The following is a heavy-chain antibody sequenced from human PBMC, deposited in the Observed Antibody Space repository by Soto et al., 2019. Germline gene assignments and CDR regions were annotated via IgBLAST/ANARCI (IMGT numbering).Heavy chain of an antibody. CDR3: ARDTNPEYCYGSVLKRDYYGMDV. Sequence: QVQLQESGPGLVKPSGTLSLTCAVSGGSISSNKWWSWVRQPPGKGLEWIGEIYHSGSTNYNPSLKSRVTIPVDKSKNQFSLKLSSVPAADTAVYYCARDTNPEYCYGSVLKRDYYGMDVWGQGTTVTVSS. V-gene: IGHV4-4*02. J-gene: IGHJ6*02. CDR1: GGSISSNKW. CDR2: IYHSGST. D-gene: IGHD3-10*01.